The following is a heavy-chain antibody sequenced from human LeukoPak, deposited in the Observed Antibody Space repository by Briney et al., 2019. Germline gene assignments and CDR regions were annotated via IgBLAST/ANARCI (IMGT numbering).Heavy chain of an antibody. CDR2: IGTAGDT. Sequence: GGSLRLSCAASGFIVSIFDMHWVRQVPGKGLEWVSGIGTAGDTHYPDSVKGRFHISRENAKNSFYLQMNSLRVGDTAVYYCARAGQWFSHAYDIWGQGTTVTVSS. V-gene: IGHV3-13*01. J-gene: IGHJ3*02. D-gene: IGHD3-10*01. CDR3: ARAGQWFSHAYDI. CDR1: GFIVSIFD.